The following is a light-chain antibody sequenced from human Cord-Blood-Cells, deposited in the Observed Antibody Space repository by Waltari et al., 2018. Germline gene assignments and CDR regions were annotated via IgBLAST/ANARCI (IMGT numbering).Light chain of an antibody. CDR2: LGS. Sequence: DIVMTQSQLSLPVTPGEPASISCRSSQSLLHSNGYNYLDWYLQKPGQCPQLLIYLGSNRASGVPDRFSGSGSGTDFSLKISRVEAEDVGVYYCMQALQTPRTFGQGTKVEIK. J-gene: IGKJ1*01. CDR3: MQALQTPRT. V-gene: IGKV2-28*01. CDR1: QSLLHSNGYNY.